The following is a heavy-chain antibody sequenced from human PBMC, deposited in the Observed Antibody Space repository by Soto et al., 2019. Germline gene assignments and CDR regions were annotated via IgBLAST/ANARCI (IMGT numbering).Heavy chain of an antibody. V-gene: IGHV3-15*07. CDR1: GFTISNAW. CDR2: IKTNGEGGTT. J-gene: IGHJ6*02. CDR3: TSGSVEGV. D-gene: IGHD2-15*01. Sequence: AQLVESGGGLVQPGGSLRLSCAASGFTISNAWMNWVRQAPGKGLEWVGRIKTNGEGGTTDYAAPVKGRFVISRDDSKNTLYLQMNSLRPDDTAVYYCTSGSVEGVWGQGTTVTVSS.